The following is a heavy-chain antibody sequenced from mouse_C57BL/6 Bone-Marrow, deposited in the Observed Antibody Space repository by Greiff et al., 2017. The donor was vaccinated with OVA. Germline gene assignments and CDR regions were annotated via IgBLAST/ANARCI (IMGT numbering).Heavy chain of an antibody. CDR2: IDPENGDT. J-gene: IGHJ3*01. CDR3: TTGYRPPY. CDR1: GFNIKDDY. V-gene: IGHV14-4*01. D-gene: IGHD2-12*01. Sequence: EVKLMESGAELVRPGASVKLSCTASGFNIKDDYMHWVKQRPEQGLEWIGWIDPENGDTEYASKFQGKATITADTSSNTAYLQLSSLTSEDTAVYYCTTGYRPPYWGQGTLVTVS.